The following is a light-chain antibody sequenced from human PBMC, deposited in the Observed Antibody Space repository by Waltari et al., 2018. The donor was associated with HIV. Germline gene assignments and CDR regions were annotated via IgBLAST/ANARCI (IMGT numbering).Light chain of an antibody. CDR1: RSDVGRDTL. V-gene: IGLV2-23*02. J-gene: IGLJ1*01. CDR2: EVS. Sequence: QSALTPPAYVSRSPVQSSTIPCTGTRSDVGRDTLVSWYQQHPGKAPKLMIYEVSKRPSGVSNRFAASKSANTASLTISGLQAEDEADYYCCSYAGSNTHVFGTGTKVTVL. CDR3: CSYAGSNTHV.